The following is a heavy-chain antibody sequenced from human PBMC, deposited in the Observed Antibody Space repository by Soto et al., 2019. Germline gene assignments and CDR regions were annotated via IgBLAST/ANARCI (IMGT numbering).Heavy chain of an antibody. CDR3: ARVKVSCSSHPLEDDYDGVDV. CDR2: TYYRSKWYN. Sequence: SQTLSLTCAISGDSVSSNSAAWNWIRQSPSRGLEWLGRTYYRSKWYNDYAVSVKSRITINPDTSKNQFSLQLNSVTPEDTAVYCCARVKVSCSSHPLEDDYDGVDVWGQGTTVTVSS. CDR1: GDSVSSNSAA. J-gene: IGHJ6*02. D-gene: IGHD6-6*01. V-gene: IGHV6-1*01.